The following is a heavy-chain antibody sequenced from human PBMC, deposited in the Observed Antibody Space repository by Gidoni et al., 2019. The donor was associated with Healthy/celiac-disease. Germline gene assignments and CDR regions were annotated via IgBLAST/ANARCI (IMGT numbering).Heavy chain of an antibody. J-gene: IGHJ6*02. V-gene: IGHV3-49*04. CDR2: IKSKAYGGTT. CDR1: GFPFADST. D-gene: IGHD2-15*01. CDR3: TRVYCSGGSCYYYGMDV. Sequence: EVQLVECGGGLVQPGRTLRLSCTYPGFPFADSTMSCVRQSPGKGLKLVCFIKSKAYGGTTEYSASVKGRFTISRYDSKSSAYLQMNSLKTEDTAVYYCTRVYCSGGSCYYYGMDVWGQGTTVTVSS.